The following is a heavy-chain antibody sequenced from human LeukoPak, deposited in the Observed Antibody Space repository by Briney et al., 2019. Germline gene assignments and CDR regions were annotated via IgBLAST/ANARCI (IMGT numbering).Heavy chain of an antibody. J-gene: IGHJ6*03. CDR3: ARAYSNYLKGYWGYYYMDV. CDR2: IYYSRNT. CDR1: GGSISSSSYY. Sequence: SAPLSLTGAASGGSISSSSYYWGWIRQPRGKGLAWIRSIYYSRNTYYTPSRKSRVTISVDTSTNQSSLKLSSVTAADTAVYYCARAYSNYLKGYWGYYYMDVWGKGTTVTVSS. V-gene: IGHV4-39*07. D-gene: IGHD4-11*01.